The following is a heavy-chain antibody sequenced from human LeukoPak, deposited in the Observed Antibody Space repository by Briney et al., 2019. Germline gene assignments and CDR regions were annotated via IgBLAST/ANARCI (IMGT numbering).Heavy chain of an antibody. Sequence: SETLSLTCAVYGGSFSGYYWSWIRQPPGKGLEWIGEINHSGSTNYNPSLKSRVTISVDTSKNQFSLKLSSVTAADTAVYYCARHFVRQSGRSFEGDFDYWGQGTLVTVSS. CDR2: INHSGST. CDR3: ARHFVRQSGRSFEGDFDY. J-gene: IGHJ4*02. CDR1: GGSFSGYY. V-gene: IGHV4-34*01. D-gene: IGHD3-16*01.